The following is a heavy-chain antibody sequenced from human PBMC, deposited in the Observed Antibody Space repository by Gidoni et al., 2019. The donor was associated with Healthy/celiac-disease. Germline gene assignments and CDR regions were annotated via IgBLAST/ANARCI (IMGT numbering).Heavy chain of an antibody. J-gene: IGHJ4*02. CDR2: INPNSGGT. Sequence: QVQLVQSGAAVKKPGASVKVSCTASGYTFTGYYMHWVRQAPGQGLEWMGWINPNSGGTNYAQKFQGWVTMTRDTSISTAYMELSRLRSDDTAVYYCARAADSSGYYLDYWGQGTLVTVSS. CDR3: ARAADSSGYYLDY. V-gene: IGHV1-2*04. D-gene: IGHD3-22*01. CDR1: GYTFTGYY.